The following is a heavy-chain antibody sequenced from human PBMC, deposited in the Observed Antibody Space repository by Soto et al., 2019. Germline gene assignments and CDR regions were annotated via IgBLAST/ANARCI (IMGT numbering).Heavy chain of an antibody. CDR3: ARGVTAGVDY. CDR2: MQPSSGRT. CDR1: GYSFTSLD. D-gene: IGHD1-26*01. Sequence: ASVKVSCKASGYSFTSLDINWVRQTTGQGLEWMGWMQPSSGRTGYAQKFQGRVTMTRDTSINTAYMELSSLTSDDTAFYYCARGVTAGVDYWGQGTLVTSPQ. V-gene: IGHV1-8*01. J-gene: IGHJ4*02.